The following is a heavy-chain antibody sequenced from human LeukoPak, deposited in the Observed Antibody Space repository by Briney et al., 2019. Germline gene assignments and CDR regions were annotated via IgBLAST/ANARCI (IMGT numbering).Heavy chain of an antibody. CDR2: ISYDGSNK. CDR3: ASIAADFDY. D-gene: IGHD6-13*01. J-gene: IGHJ4*02. CDR1: GFTFSSYA. Sequence: GGSLRLSCAASGFTFSSYAMHWVRQAPGKGLEWEAVISYDGSNKYYADSVKGRFTISRDNSKNTLYLQMNSLRAEDTAVYYCASIAADFDYWGQGTLVTVSS. V-gene: IGHV3-30*04.